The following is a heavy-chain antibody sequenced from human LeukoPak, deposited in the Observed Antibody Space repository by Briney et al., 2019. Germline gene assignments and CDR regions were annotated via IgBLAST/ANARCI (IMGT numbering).Heavy chain of an antibody. CDR1: GGSYSGYY. CDR3: ARGAIGYSSGWYGGYYYYMDV. J-gene: IGHJ6*03. V-gene: IGHV4-34*01. CDR2: INHSGST. D-gene: IGHD6-19*01. Sequence: SETLSLTCAVYGGSYSGYYWSWVRQPPGKGLEWIGEINHSGSTNYNPSLKSRVTISVDTSKNQFSLKLSSVTAADTAVYYCARGAIGYSSGWYGGYYYYMDVWGKGTTVTVSS.